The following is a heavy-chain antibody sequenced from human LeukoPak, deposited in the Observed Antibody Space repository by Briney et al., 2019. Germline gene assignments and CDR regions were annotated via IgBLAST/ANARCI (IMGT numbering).Heavy chain of an antibody. CDR1: GGSFSGYY. D-gene: IGHD3-10*01. Sequence: PWETLSLTCAVYGGSFSGYYWSWIRQPPGKGLEWIGEINHSGSTNYNPSLKSRVTISVDTSKNQFSLKLSSVTAADTAVYYCARVKGMYYYGSGSYYNVGYYYYMDVWGKGTTVTVSS. J-gene: IGHJ6*03. CDR3: ARVKGMYYYGSGSYYNVGYYYYMDV. CDR2: INHSGST. V-gene: IGHV4-34*01.